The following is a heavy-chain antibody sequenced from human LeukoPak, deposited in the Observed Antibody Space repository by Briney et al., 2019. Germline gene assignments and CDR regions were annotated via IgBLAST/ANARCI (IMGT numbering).Heavy chain of an antibody. Sequence: ASVKVSCKPSGYTFTSYGISWVRQPPGQGLEWMGGIIPIFGTANYAQKFQGRVTITADKSTSTAYMELSSLRSEDTAVYYCATATYSSGWYSDSWGQGTLVTVSS. CDR3: ATATYSSGWYSDS. CDR1: GYTFTSYG. CDR2: IIPIFGTA. D-gene: IGHD6-19*01. J-gene: IGHJ4*02. V-gene: IGHV1-69*06.